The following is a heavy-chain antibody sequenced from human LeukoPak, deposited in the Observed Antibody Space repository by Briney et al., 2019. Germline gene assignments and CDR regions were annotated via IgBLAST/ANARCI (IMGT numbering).Heavy chain of an antibody. CDR1: GYTFTGYY. CDR2: IKANSGGT. D-gene: IGHD5-24*01. J-gene: IGHJ1*01. CDR3: ARGREMATIEGYFQH. Sequence: ASVKVSCKSSGYTFTGYYMHWVRQAPGQGLEWMGWIKANSGGTNYAQKFQGRITMTRDTSISTAYMELSRLRSDDTAVYYCARGREMATIEGYFQHWGQGTLVTVSS. V-gene: IGHV1-2*02.